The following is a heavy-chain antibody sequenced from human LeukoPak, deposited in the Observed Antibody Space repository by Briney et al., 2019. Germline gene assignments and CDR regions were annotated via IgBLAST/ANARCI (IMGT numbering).Heavy chain of an antibody. CDR3: ARDPRNVGLAP. CDR2: NNGDGSTT. CDR1: GFILSGYR. Sequence: GGSLRLSCVASGFILSGYRMYWVRQAPGKGLMYISRNNGDGSTTNYADVVKGRFTMSRDNVKNTLYLQMNSLRVEDTAVYYCARDPRNVGLAPWGQGTLVTVSS. V-gene: IGHV3-74*01. J-gene: IGHJ5*02. D-gene: IGHD2-15*01.